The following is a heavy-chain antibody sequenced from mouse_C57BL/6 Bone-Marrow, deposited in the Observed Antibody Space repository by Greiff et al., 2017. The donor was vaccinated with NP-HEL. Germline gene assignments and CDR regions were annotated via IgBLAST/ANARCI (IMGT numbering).Heavy chain of an antibody. J-gene: IGHJ1*03. CDR1: GFSLTRYG. CDR2: IWSGGST. V-gene: IGHV2-2*01. Sequence: VQLQQSGPGLVQPSQRLSITCTVSGFSLTRYGVHWVRQSPGKGLEWLGVIWSGGSTDYNAAFISRLSISKDNSKSQVFFKMKSLQSDDTAIYYCSSPPYYGTPAYFDVWGTGTTVTVSS. CDR3: SSPPYYGTPAYFDV. D-gene: IGHD2-10*01.